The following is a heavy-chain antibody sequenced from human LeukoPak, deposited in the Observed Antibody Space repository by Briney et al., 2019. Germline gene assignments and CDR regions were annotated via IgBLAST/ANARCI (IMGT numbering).Heavy chain of an antibody. J-gene: IGHJ4*02. V-gene: IGHV1-69*05. Sequence: SVKVSCKASGGTFSSYAISWVRQAPGQGLEWMGGIIPIFGTANYAQKFQGRVTITTDESTSTAYMELSSLRSEDTAVYYCASAGVGYCSSTSCRTFDYWGQGTLVTVSS. CDR1: GGTFSSYA. CDR2: IIPIFGTA. D-gene: IGHD2-2*01. CDR3: ASAGVGYCSSTSCRTFDY.